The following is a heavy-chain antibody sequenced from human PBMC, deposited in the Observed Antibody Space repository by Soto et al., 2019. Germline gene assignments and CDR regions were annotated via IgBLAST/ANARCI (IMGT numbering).Heavy chain of an antibody. V-gene: IGHV4-31*03. J-gene: IGHJ4*02. D-gene: IGHD3-10*01. CDR1: GGSISSGGYY. CDR3: ARDASAHYGSGSYYNAHPFDY. Sequence: SETLSLTCTVSGGSISSGGYYWSWIRQHPGKGLEWIGYIYYSGSTYYNPSLKSRVTISVDTSKNQFSLKLGSVTAADTAVYYCARDASAHYGSGSYYNAHPFDYWGQGTLVTVSS. CDR2: IYYSGST.